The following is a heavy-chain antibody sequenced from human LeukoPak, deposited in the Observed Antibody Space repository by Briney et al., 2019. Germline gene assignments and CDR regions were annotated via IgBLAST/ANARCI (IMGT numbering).Heavy chain of an antibody. CDR1: GDSVSSNSAA. CDR3: ARGLRSSSGTRSYYYGMDV. V-gene: IGHV6-1*01. CDR2: TYYRSKWYN. D-gene: IGHD3/OR15-3a*01. Sequence: SQTLSLTCAISGDSVSSNSAAWNWIRQSPSRGLEWLGRTYYRSKWYNDYAVSVKSRITINPDTSKNQFSLQLNSVTPGDTAVYYCARGLRSSSGTRSYYYGMDVWGQGTTVTVSS. J-gene: IGHJ6*02.